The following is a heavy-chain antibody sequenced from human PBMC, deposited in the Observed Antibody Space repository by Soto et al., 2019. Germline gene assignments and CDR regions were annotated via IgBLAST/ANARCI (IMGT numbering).Heavy chain of an antibody. CDR1: GGSISSYY. V-gene: IGHV4-59*01. CDR3: ARAVARAGRAWFDP. Sequence: SETLSLTCTVSGGSISSYYWSWIRQPPGKGLEWIGYIYYSGSTNYNPSLKSRVTISVDTSKNQFSLKLSSVTAADTAVYYCARAVARAGRAWFDPWGQGTLVTVSS. CDR2: IYYSGST. J-gene: IGHJ5*02. D-gene: IGHD2-15*01.